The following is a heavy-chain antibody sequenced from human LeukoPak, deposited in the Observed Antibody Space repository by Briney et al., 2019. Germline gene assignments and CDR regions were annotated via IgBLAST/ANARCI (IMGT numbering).Heavy chain of an antibody. CDR3: ARVCGTLLWFGVIIKPPYYFDY. CDR2: INHSGST. CDR1: GGSFSGYY. V-gene: IGHV4-34*01. Sequence: SETLSLTCAVYGGSFSGYYWSWIRQPPGKGLEWIGEINHSGSTNYNPSLKSRVTISVDTSKNQFSLKLSSVTAADTAVYYCARVCGTLLWFGVIIKPPYYFDYWGQGTLVTVSS. D-gene: IGHD3-10*01. J-gene: IGHJ4*02.